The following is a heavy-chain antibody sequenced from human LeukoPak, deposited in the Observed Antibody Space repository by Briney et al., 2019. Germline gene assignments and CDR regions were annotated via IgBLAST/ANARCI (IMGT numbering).Heavy chain of an antibody. J-gene: IGHJ3*02. CDR2: IYHSGST. CDR1: GGSISSGGYY. CDR3: ARTKDREAFDI. Sequence: PSETLSLTCTVSGGSISSGGYYWSWIRQPPGKGLEWIGYIYHSGSTYYNPSLKSRVTISVDRSKNQFSLKLSSVTAADTAVYYCARTKDREAFDIWGQGTMVTVSS. D-gene: IGHD2-15*01. V-gene: IGHV4-30-2*01.